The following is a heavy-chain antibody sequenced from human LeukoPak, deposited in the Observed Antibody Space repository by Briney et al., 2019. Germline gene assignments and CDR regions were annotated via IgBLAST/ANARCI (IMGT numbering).Heavy chain of an antibody. V-gene: IGHV4-59*01. J-gene: IGHJ6*03. CDR3: ARHMGVNYGDYPAYYYYYYMDV. CDR1: RGSISGYS. Sequence: ASETLSLTCTVSRGSISGYSWSWIRQSPGGGLEWIGYIYYSGDTAYNPSLRSRVTLSVDTSKNQFSLQLRSVTTADTAVYYCARHMGVNYGDYPAYYYYYYMDVWGKGTTVTISS. D-gene: IGHD4-17*01. CDR2: IYYSGDT.